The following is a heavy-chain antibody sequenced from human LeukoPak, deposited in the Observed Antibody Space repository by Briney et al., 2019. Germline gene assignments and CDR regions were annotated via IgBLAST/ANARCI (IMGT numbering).Heavy chain of an antibody. Sequence: GTLRLSCAASGFTFSSYAMSWVRQAPGKGLEWVSAISGSGGSTYYADSVKGRFTISRDNSKNTLYLQMNSLRAEDTAVYYCAKVYSSSSNENYFDYWGQGTLVTVSS. CDR3: AKVYSSSSNENYFDY. CDR1: GFTFSSYA. V-gene: IGHV3-23*01. CDR2: ISGSGGST. J-gene: IGHJ4*02. D-gene: IGHD6-6*01.